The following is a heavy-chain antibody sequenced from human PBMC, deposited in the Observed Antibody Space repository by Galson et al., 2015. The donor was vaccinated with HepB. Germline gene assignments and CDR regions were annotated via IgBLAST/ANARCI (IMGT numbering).Heavy chain of an antibody. V-gene: IGHV3-30*18. CDR2: ISYDGSNK. J-gene: IGHJ4*02. CDR1: GFTFSSYG. CDR3: AKDFTTMVRGVIITGPFDY. Sequence: SLRLSCAASGFTFSSYGMHWVRQAPGKGLEWVAVISYDGSNKYYADSVKGRFTISRDNSKNTLYLQMNSLRAEDTAVYYCAKDFTTMVRGVIITGPFDYWGQGTLVTVSS. D-gene: IGHD3-10*01.